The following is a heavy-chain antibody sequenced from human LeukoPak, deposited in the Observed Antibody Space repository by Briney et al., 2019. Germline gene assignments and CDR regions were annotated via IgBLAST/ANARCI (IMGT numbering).Heavy chain of an antibody. CDR1: GFTFSSYS. J-gene: IGHJ4*02. V-gene: IGHV3-48*01. CDR2: ISSSSSTI. CDR3: ARDPHVFYGSGSTIDY. D-gene: IGHD3-10*01. Sequence: PGGSLRLSRAASGFTFSSYSMNWVRQAPGKGLEWVSYISSSSSTIYYADSVKGRFTISRDNAKNSLYLQMNSLRAEDTAVYYCARDPHVFYGSGSTIDYWGQGTLVTVSS.